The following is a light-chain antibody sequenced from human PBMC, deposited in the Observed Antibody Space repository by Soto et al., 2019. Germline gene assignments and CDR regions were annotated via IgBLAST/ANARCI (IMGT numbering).Light chain of an antibody. J-gene: IGLJ1*01. CDR2: EGS. CDR1: SSDVGSYKY. CDR3: CSYAGSSTPYV. V-gene: IGLV2-23*01. Sequence: QSLLTHPASLSGSPGQSITISCTGTSSDVGSYKYVSWYQQYPGKAPKLMIYEGSKRPSGVSNRFSGSKSGNTASLTITGLQAEDEADYYCCSYAGSSTPYVFGSGTKVTV.